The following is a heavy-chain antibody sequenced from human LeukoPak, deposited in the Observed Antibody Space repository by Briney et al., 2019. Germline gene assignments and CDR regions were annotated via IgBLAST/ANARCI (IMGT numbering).Heavy chain of an antibody. CDR1: GYTFTGYY. D-gene: IGHD3-10*01. CDR3: ARGDYYGSGSYHYYYYYMDV. CDR2: INPNSGGT. J-gene: IGHJ6*03. V-gene: IGHV1-2*02. Sequence: ASVKVSCKASGYTFTGYYMHGVRQAPGQGLEWMGWINPNSGGTNYAQKFQGRVTMTRDTSISTAYMELSRMRSDDTAVYYCARGDYYGSGSYHYYYYYMDVWGKGTTVTVSS.